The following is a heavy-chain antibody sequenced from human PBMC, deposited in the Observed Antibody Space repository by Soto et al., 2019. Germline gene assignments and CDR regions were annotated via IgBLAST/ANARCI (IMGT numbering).Heavy chain of an antibody. V-gene: IGHV3-30-3*01. D-gene: IGHD2-2*01. CDR2: ISYDGSNK. J-gene: IGHJ4*02. Sequence: GGSLRLSCAASGFTFSSYAMHWVRQAPGKGLEWVAVISYDGSNKYYADSVKGRLTISRDNSKNTLYLQMNSLRAEDTAVHYCARGPSSLTRFDYWGQGTLVTVSS. CDR3: ARGPSSLTRFDY. CDR1: GFTFSSYA.